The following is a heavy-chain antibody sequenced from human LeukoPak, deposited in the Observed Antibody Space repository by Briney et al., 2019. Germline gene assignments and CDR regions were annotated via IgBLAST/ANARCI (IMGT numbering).Heavy chain of an antibody. CDR1: GGSISSYH. V-gene: IGHV4-59*08. CDR3: ARHRQQLVRAPFDY. Sequence: SETLSLTCTVSGGSISSYHWSWIRQSPGKGLEWIGYIYYSGSTHYNPSLKSRVTISVDASKKHFSLRLSSVTAADTAVYYCARHRQQLVRAPFDYWGQGILVTVSS. J-gene: IGHJ4*02. CDR2: IYYSGST. D-gene: IGHD6-13*01.